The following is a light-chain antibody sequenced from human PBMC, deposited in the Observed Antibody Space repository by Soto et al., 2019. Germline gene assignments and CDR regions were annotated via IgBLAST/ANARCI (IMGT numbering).Light chain of an antibody. J-gene: IGKJ4*01. CDR1: QDISNY. CDR3: QQYDNLPLT. Sequence: DIQMTQSPSSLSASVGDRVTITCQASQDISNYLNWYQQKPGKAPKLLIYDASNLATGVPSRFSGSGSGTDFTFTISSLQPEDIATYYWQQYDNLPLTCGGGTKVEIK. CDR2: DAS. V-gene: IGKV1-33*01.